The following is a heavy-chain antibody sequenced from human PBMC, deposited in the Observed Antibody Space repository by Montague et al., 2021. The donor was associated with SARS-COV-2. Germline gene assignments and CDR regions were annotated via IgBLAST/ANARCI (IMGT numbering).Heavy chain of an antibody. CDR1: GGSFSGYY. CDR2: INHSGST. J-gene: IGHJ3*02. V-gene: IGHV4-34*01. D-gene: IGHD3-10*01. Sequence: SETLSLTCAVYGGSFSGYYWSWVRQPPGKGLEWIGEINHSGSTNYNPSLKSRVTISVDTSKNHFSLKLSSVTAADTAVYYCAIPMVRGFSRAFDIWGQGTMVTVSS. CDR3: AIPMVRGFSRAFDI.